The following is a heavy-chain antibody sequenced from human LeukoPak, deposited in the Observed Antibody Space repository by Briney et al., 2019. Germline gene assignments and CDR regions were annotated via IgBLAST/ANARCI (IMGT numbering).Heavy chain of an antibody. Sequence: GGSLRLSCAASGFTFSSYGMHWVRQAPGKGLEWVAIISYDGSNKYYADSVKGRFTISRDNSKNTLYLQMNGLRAEDTAVYYCAKAPPDRNSVSCYADYWGQGTLVTVSS. CDR2: ISYDGSNK. D-gene: IGHD2-2*01. CDR3: AKAPPDRNSVSCYADY. CDR1: GFTFSSYG. J-gene: IGHJ4*02. V-gene: IGHV3-30*18.